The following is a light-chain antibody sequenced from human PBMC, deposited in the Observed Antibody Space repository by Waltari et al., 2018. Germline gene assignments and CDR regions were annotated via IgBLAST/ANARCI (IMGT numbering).Light chain of an antibody. CDR3: QQYYNTPPT. Sequence: DIVMTQSPDSLAVSLGERATINCKSSQTLYRSNNKNYLAWYQQKPGQPPQMLIYGASTRESGVPDRFSGSGSGTDFTLTITSLQAEDVAVYYCQQYYNTPPTFGPGTKVDIK. CDR1: QTLYRSNNKNY. J-gene: IGKJ3*01. V-gene: IGKV4-1*01. CDR2: GAS.